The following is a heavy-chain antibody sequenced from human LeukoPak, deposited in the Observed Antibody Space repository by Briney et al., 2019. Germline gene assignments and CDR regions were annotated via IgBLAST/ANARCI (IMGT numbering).Heavy chain of an antibody. CDR1: GGTFSSYA. D-gene: IGHD3-22*01. CDR2: IIPIFGTA. V-gene: IGHV1-69*13. Sequence: SVKVSCKASGGTFSSYAISWVRQAPGQGLEWMGGIIPIFGTANYAQKFQGRVTITADESTSTAYMELSSLRSEDTAVYYCARGSYDSSGYYYSTYYYYYMDVWGKGATVTVSS. CDR3: ARGSYDSSGYYYSTYYYYYMDV. J-gene: IGHJ6*03.